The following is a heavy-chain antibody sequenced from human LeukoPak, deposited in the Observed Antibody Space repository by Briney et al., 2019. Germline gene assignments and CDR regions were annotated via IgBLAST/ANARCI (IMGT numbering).Heavy chain of an antibody. J-gene: IGHJ3*02. D-gene: IGHD7-27*01. CDR1: GYIFTSYW. CDR2: IYPGDSDN. CDR3: ARLGWGSPPGAFDI. Sequence: GESLTLSCTGSGYIFTSYWIGWVRQMPGKGLEWMGIIYPGDSDNKYSPSFQGQATISADKTISTASLQWSSLKASDTAMYYCARLGWGSPPGAFDIWGQGTMVTVSS. V-gene: IGHV5-51*03.